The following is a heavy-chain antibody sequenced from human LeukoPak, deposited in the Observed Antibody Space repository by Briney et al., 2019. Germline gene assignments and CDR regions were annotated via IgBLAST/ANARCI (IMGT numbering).Heavy chain of an antibody. CDR3: ATEVIVLMVYAGDY. Sequence: GASVKVSCKASGYTFTDYYMHWVRQAPGQGLEWMGWINPNSGGTNYAQKFQGRVTMTRDTSISTAYMELSRLRSEDTAVYYCATEVIVLMVYAGDYWGQGTLVTVSS. V-gene: IGHV1-2*02. CDR2: INPNSGGT. D-gene: IGHD2-8*01. J-gene: IGHJ4*02. CDR1: GYTFTDYY.